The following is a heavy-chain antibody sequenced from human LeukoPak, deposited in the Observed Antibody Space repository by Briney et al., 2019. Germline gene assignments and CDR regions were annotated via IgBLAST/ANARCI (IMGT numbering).Heavy chain of an antibody. CDR3: ARGGYYGSGNDFRFDP. Sequence: PSETLSLTCTVSGGSISSYYWSWIRQSPGKGLECIGYIHYTGSTNYNPSLKSRVTISVETSKNQFSPKLKSVTAADTAVYYCARGGYYGSGNDFRFDPWGQGTLVTVSS. CDR1: GGSISSYY. D-gene: IGHD3-10*01. J-gene: IGHJ5*02. V-gene: IGHV4-59*01. CDR2: IHYTGST.